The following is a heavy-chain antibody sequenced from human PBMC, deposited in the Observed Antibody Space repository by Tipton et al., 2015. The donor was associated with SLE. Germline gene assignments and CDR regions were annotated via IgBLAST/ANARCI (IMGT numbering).Heavy chain of an antibody. V-gene: IGHV4-38-2*02. CDR3: ARDARL. J-gene: IGHJ3*01. CDR1: GGSISSGYY. CDR2: IYHSGSP. Sequence: LRLSCTVSGGSISSGYYWGWIRQPPGKGLEWIGSIYHSGSPYYNPSLKSRVTISVDTSKNQFSLKLSSVTAADTAVYYCARDARLWGQGTMVTVSS.